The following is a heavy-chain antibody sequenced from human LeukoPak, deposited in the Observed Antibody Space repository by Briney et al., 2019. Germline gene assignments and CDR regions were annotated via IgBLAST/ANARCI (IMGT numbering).Heavy chain of an antibody. Sequence: GGSLRLSCAASGFTFSSYSMSWVRQAPGKGLEWVANIKQDGSEKYYVDSVKGRFTISRDNAKNSLYLQMNSLRAEDTAVYYCARDGLRPPFVGGMDVWGKGTTVTVSS. CDR1: GFTFSSYS. V-gene: IGHV3-7*03. J-gene: IGHJ6*04. D-gene: IGHD5-18*01. CDR3: ARDGLRPPFVGGMDV. CDR2: IKQDGSEK.